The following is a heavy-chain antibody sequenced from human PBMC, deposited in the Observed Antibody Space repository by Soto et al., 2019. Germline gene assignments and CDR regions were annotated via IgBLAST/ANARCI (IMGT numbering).Heavy chain of an antibody. CDR3: AKRRGAGGHFDY. J-gene: IGHJ4*02. CDR1: GFTFSSYA. D-gene: IGHD2-15*01. Sequence: DVQLLESGGGLVQPAGSLRLSCAASGFTFSSYAMGWVRQGPGKGLEWVAVVSIGGSTHYADSVRGRFTISRDNSKNTLSLQMNSLTADDTAVYFCAKRRGAGGHFDYWGQGALVTVSS. CDR2: VSIGGST. V-gene: IGHV3-23*01.